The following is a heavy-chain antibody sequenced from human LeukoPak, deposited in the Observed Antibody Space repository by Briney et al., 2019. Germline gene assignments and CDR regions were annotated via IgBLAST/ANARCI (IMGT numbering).Heavy chain of an antibody. V-gene: IGHV3-23*01. D-gene: IGHD3-3*01. Sequence: QTGGSLRLSCAASGFTFSSYAMSWVRQAPGKGLEWVSAISGSGGSTYYADSVKGRFTISRDNSKNTLYLQMNSLRAEDTAVYYCAKDLLSSYYDFWSGYYPDNFDYWGQGTLVTVSS. CDR3: AKDLLSSYYDFWSGYYPDNFDY. CDR2: ISGSGGST. J-gene: IGHJ4*02. CDR1: GFTFSSYA.